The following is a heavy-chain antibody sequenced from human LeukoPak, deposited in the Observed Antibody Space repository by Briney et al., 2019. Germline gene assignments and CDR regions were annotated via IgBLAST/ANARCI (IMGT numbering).Heavy chain of an antibody. CDR2: ISSSSSYT. J-gene: IGHJ5*02. V-gene: IGHV3-11*06. D-gene: IGHD3/OR15-3a*01. Sequence: PGGSLRLSCAASGFTFRDYYMSWIRQAPGKGLEGVSYISSSSSYTNYADSVKGRFTISRDNAKNSLYLQMNSLRAEDTAVYYCARVGLQLAWFDPWGQGTLVTVSS. CDR3: ARVGLQLAWFDP. CDR1: GFTFRDYY.